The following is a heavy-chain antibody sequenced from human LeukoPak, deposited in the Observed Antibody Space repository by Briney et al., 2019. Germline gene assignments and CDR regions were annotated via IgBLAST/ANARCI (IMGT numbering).Heavy chain of an antibody. V-gene: IGHV5-51*01. CDR3: ARALLGGSLNWFDP. CDR1: GYSFTSYW. D-gene: IGHD2-15*01. CDR2: IYPGDSDT. Sequence: GESLNISCKGSGYSFTSYWIGWVRQMPGKGLEWMGIIYPGDSDTRYSPSFQAQVTISTDKSISTAYLQGSSLKASDTAMYYCARALLGGSLNWFDPWGQGTLVTVSS. J-gene: IGHJ5*02.